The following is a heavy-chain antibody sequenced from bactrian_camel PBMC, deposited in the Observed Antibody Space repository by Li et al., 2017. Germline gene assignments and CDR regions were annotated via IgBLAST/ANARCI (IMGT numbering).Heavy chain of an antibody. CDR1: DSTFASDD. V-gene: IGHV3-2*01. Sequence: HVQLVESGGGLVQPGGSLRLTCAGSDSTFASDDMNWVRQAPGKGPEWVASIYSGRTTGYADSVKGRFTISSDNAKNTLYLRRNSLKTEDTGLYYCATAPMFPAWGQGTQVTVS. CDR3: ATAPMFPA. CDR2: IYSGRTT. D-gene: IGHD3*01. J-gene: IGHJ6*01.